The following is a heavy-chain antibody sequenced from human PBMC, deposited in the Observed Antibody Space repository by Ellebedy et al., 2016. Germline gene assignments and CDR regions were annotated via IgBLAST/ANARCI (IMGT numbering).Heavy chain of an antibody. J-gene: IGHJ3*02. V-gene: IGHV4-34*01. CDR2: ITESGVT. CDR3: ARALYSGYDFDAFEI. D-gene: IGHD5-12*01. CDR1: GFTFRNFF. Sequence: GSLRLXXVASGFTFRNFFMSWVRQSPGKGLEWIGQITESGVTTYNPSLKSRVSMSVDTSRKQVSLSLRYVTAADTAVYYCARALYSGYDFDAFEIWGRGTTVTVSS.